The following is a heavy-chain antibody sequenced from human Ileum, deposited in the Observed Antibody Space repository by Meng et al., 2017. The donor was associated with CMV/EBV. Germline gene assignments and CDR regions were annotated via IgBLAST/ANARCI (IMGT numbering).Heavy chain of an antibody. D-gene: IGHD4-17*01. Sequence: QVQLQESGPRLVKPSETLSLTCSVSGDSISLNYWNWIRQPAGKGLEWIGRIYVSGSTNYNSSLRSRITLSVDKAKNQFSLNLNSVTAADTAVYYCARDQDYGLLDYWGQGTLVTVSS. V-gene: IGHV4-4*07. J-gene: IGHJ4*02. CDR3: ARDQDYGLLDY. CDR2: IYVSGST. CDR1: GDSISLNY.